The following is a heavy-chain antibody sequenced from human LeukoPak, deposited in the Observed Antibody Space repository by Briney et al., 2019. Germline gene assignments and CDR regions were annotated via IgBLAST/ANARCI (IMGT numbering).Heavy chain of an antibody. CDR3: ARGYSSGWYSGGN. V-gene: IGHV4-34*01. J-gene: IGHJ4*02. D-gene: IGHD6-19*01. Sequence: SETLSLTCAVYGGSFSGYYWSWIRQPPGKGLEWIGEINHSGSTNYNPSLKSRVTISVDTSKNQFSLNLSSVTAADTAVYYCARGYSSGWYSGGNWGQGTLVTVSS. CDR1: GGSFSGYY. CDR2: INHSGST.